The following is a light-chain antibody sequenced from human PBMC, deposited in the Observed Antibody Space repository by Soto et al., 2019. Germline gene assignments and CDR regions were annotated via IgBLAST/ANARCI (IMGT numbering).Light chain of an antibody. CDR2: GAS. V-gene: IGKV3-15*01. Sequence: EIVLTQSPATLSLSPGERATLSCRASQSVSSYLAWYQQKPGQAPRLLIYGASTRATAIPARFSGSGSGTEFTLTISSLQSEDFAVYYCQQYNNWPPWTFGQGTKVDIK. CDR1: QSVSSY. CDR3: QQYNNWPPWT. J-gene: IGKJ1*01.